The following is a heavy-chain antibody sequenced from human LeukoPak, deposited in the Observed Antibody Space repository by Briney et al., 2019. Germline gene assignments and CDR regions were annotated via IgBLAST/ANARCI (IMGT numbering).Heavy chain of an antibody. D-gene: IGHD3-10*01. J-gene: IGHJ6*03. CDR1: GFSFSSYA. V-gene: IGHV3-23*01. CDR3: AKRGYGSGSYYYDYYYMDV. CDR2: ISGSGGDT. Sequence: GGSLRLSCAASGFSFSSYALNWVRQAPGKGLEWVSAISGSGGDTHYADSVKGRFTISRDNSKNTLYLQMNSLRAEDTAVYHCAKRGYGSGSYYYDYYYMDVWGKGTTVTVSS.